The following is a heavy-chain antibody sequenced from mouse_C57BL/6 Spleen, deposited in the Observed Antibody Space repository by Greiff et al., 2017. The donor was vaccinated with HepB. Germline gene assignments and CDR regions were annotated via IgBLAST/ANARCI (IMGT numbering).Heavy chain of an antibody. Sequence: QFQLQQSGAELVKPGASVKLSCKASGYTFTSYWMHWVKQRPGQGLEWIGMIHPNSGSTNYNEKFKSKATLTVDKSSSTAYMQLSSLTSEDSAVYYCARRGVYYFDYWGQGTTLTVSS. CDR1: GYTFTSYW. V-gene: IGHV1-64*01. J-gene: IGHJ2*01. CDR2: IHPNSGST. CDR3: ARRGVYYFDY.